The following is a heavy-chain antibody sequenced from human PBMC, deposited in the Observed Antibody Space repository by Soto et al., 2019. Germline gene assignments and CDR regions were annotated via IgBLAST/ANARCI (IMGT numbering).Heavy chain of an antibody. CDR1: GGSISSSNW. CDR3: ARSEGGYCSSTSCLYYYYYYGMDV. D-gene: IGHD2-2*01. CDR2: IYHSGST. V-gene: IGHV4-4*02. Sequence: SETLSLTCAVSGGSISSSNWWSWVRQPPGKGLEWIGEIYHSGSTNYNPSLKSRVTISADKSKNQFSLKLSSVTAADTAAYYCARSEGGYCSSTSCLYYYYYYGMDVWGPGTTVTVSS. J-gene: IGHJ6*02.